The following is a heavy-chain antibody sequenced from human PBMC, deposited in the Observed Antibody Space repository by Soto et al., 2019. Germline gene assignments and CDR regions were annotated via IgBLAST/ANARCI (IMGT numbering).Heavy chain of an antibody. CDR2: IITIFGKT. Sequence: ASVKVSCKASGGTFSSYAISWVRQAPGQGLEWMGGIITIFGKTIYAQKFQGRVTMTEDKSTDAAYMELSSLRSEDTAVYYCATVLRYFGWLLRLKRGWFDPWGQGTLVTVSS. D-gene: IGHD3-9*01. J-gene: IGHJ5*02. V-gene: IGHV1-69*06. CDR3: ATVLRYFGWLLRLKRGWFDP. CDR1: GGTFSSYA.